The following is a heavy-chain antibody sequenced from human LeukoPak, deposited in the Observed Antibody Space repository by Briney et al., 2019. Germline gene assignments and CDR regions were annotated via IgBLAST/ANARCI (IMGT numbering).Heavy chain of an antibody. CDR1: GGSISSYY. CDR3: ARDNVKGRFSFDP. V-gene: IGHV4-59*01. CDR2: IYYSGST. D-gene: IGHD3-3*01. J-gene: IGHJ5*02. Sequence: PSETLSLTCTVSGGSISSYYWSWIRQPPGKGLEWIGYIYYSGSTNYNPSLKSRVTISVDTSKNQFSLKLSSVTAADTAVYYCARDNVKGRFSFDPWGQGTLVTVSS.